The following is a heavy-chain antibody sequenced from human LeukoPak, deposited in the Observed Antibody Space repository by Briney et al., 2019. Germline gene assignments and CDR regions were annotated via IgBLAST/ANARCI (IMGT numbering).Heavy chain of an antibody. CDR3: AKDLEAVTMIVPY. Sequence: GGSLRLSCAASGFTFSSYGMHWVRQAPGKGLEWVAVISYDGSNKYYADSVKGRFTISRDNSKNTLYLQMNSLRAEDTAVYYCAKDLEAVTMIVPYWGQGTLVTVSP. CDR2: ISYDGSNK. J-gene: IGHJ4*02. D-gene: IGHD3-22*01. CDR1: GFTFSSYG. V-gene: IGHV3-30*18.